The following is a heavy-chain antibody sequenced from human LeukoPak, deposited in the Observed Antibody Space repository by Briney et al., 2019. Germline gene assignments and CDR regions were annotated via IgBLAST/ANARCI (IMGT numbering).Heavy chain of an antibody. CDR2: ISSSGTAI. J-gene: IGHJ3*02. CDR3: ARDMEPDAFDI. V-gene: IGHV3-48*03. Sequence: PGGSLRLSCAASGFTFSSYEMNWVRQAPGKGLEWVSYISSSGTAIYYADSVKGRFTISRDTAKNSLYLQMNSLRAEDTALYYCARDMEPDAFDIWGQGTMDTVSS. D-gene: IGHD1-1*01. CDR1: GFTFSSYE.